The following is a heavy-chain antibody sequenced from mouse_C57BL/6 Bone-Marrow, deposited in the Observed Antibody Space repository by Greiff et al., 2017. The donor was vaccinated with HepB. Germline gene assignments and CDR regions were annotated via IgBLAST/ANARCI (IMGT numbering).Heavy chain of an antibody. CDR1: GFNIKDDY. D-gene: IGHD1-1*01. V-gene: IGHV14-4*01. CDR3: LLTTVVAHYFDY. CDR2: IDPENGDT. J-gene: IGHJ2*01. Sequence: DVQLQESGAELVRPGASVKLSCTASGFNIKDDYMHWVKQRPEQGLEWIGWIDPENGDTEYASKFQGKATITADTSSNTAHLQLSSLTSEDTAVYYCLLTTVVAHYFDYWGQGTTLPVSS.